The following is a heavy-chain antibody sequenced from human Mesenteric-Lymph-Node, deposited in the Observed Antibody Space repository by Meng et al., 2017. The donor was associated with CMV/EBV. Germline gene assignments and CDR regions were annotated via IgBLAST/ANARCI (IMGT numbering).Heavy chain of an antibody. CDR1: GFTFSVSA. Sequence: LSCAASGFTFSVSAIHWVRQASGKGLEWVGRIRTRTNNYATAYGASVKGGFTISRDDSKNRAFLQMNSLKIEDTAVYYCTRLDYGMDSWGQGTLVTVSS. D-gene: IGHD4-17*01. CDR3: TRLDYGMDS. V-gene: IGHV3-73*01. CDR2: IRTRTNNYAT. J-gene: IGHJ4*02.